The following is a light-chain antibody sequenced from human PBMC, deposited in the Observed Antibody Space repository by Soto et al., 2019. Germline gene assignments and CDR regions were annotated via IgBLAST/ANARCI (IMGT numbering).Light chain of an antibody. J-gene: IGKJ1*01. V-gene: IGKV1-9*01. CDR3: QQYGNSPWT. Sequence: DIQLTQSPSFLSASVGDRVTITCRASQGISSYLAWYQQKPGKAPKLLIYAASTLQSGVPSRFSGSGSGTEFTLTISSLQPEDFASYYCQQYGNSPWTFGQGTKVEIK. CDR2: AAS. CDR1: QGISSY.